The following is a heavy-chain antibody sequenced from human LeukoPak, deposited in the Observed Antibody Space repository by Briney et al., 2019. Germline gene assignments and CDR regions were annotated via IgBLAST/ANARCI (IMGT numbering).Heavy chain of an antibody. J-gene: IGHJ4*02. CDR2: IEQDGSEK. Sequence: GGSLGLSCAASGFTFSTYWMSWVRQAPGKGLEWVANIEQDGSEKNYVDSVKGRFTISRDNAKNSLFVQMNSLRAEDTAVYYCARDGDSSSPPFDYWGQGTLVTVYS. CDR3: ARDGDSSSPPFDY. CDR1: GFTFSTYW. V-gene: IGHV3-7*01. D-gene: IGHD6-6*01.